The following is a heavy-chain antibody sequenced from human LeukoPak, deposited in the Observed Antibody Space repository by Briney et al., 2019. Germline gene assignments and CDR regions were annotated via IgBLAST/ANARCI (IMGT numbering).Heavy chain of an antibody. V-gene: IGHV1-18*01. D-gene: IGHD3-3*01. CDR2: ISAYNGNT. CDR3: ARANNLNYDFWSGYYY. CDR1: GYTFTSYG. Sequence: GASVKVSCKASGYTFTSYGISWVRQAPGQGLEWMGWISAYNGNTNYAQKLQGRVTMTTDTSTSTAYMKLRSLRSDDTAVYYCARANNLNYDFWSGYYYWGQGTLVTVSS. J-gene: IGHJ4*02.